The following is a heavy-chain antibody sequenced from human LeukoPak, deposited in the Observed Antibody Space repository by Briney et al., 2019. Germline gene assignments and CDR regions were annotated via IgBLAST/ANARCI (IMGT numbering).Heavy chain of an antibody. J-gene: IGHJ6*03. Sequence: NPSETLSLTCSVSGGSISTSLYYWGWIRQPPGKGLEWIGSIYYSGRTYYNPSLKSRVTISVDTSKNQFSLRLTSVTAADTAVYYCARRYCSGADCYGGDSYYYMDVWGKGTTVTISS. V-gene: IGHV4-39*01. CDR3: ARRYCSGADCYGGDSYYYMDV. CDR2: IYYSGRT. CDR1: GGSISTSLYY. D-gene: IGHD2-2*01.